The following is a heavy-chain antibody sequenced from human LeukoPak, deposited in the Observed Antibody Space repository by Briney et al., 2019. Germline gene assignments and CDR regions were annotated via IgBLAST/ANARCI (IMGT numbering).Heavy chain of an antibody. D-gene: IGHD2-21*01. CDR2: IYYSGST. CDR3: ARAPPRAYCGGDCYWGFDY. Sequence: SETLSLTCTVSGGSISSYYWSWIRQPPGKGLEWIGYIYYSGSTDYNPSLKSRVTISVDTSKNQFSPKLSSVTAADTAVYYCARAPPRAYCGGDCYWGFDYWGQGTLVTVSS. V-gene: IGHV4-59*01. CDR1: GGSISSYY. J-gene: IGHJ4*02.